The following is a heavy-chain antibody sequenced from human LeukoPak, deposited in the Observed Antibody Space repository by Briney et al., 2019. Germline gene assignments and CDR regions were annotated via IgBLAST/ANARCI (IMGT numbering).Heavy chain of an antibody. CDR2: ISGSGAST. D-gene: IGHD1-1*01. V-gene: IGHV3-21*01. J-gene: IGHJ4*02. CDR1: GFTFSSYA. CDR3: ARDLLILALMEPGDY. Sequence: GGSLRLSCAASGFTFSSYAMSWVRQAPGKGLEWVSSISGSGASTYYADSVKGRFTISRDNAKNSLYLQMNSLRAEDTAVYYCARDLLILALMEPGDYWGQGTLVTVSS.